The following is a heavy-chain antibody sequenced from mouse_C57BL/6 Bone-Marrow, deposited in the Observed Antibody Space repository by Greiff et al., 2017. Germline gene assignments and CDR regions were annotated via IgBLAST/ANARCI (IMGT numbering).Heavy chain of an antibody. J-gene: IGHJ3*01. Sequence: VKLQQPGAELVKPGASVKLSCKASGYTFTSYWMHWVKQRPGQGLEWIGMIHPNSGSTNYNEKFKSKATLTVDKSSSTAYMQLSSLTSEDSAVYYCARGTAQATAWFAYWGQGTLVTVSA. CDR1: GYTFTSYW. D-gene: IGHD3-2*02. V-gene: IGHV1-64*01. CDR2: IHPNSGST. CDR3: ARGTAQATAWFAY.